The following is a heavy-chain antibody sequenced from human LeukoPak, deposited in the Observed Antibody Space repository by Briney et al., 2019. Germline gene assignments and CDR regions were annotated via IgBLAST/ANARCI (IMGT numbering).Heavy chain of an antibody. CDR2: ISSSSSYI. V-gene: IGHV3-21*01. CDR3: ARDLEWEPTPPYYYYGMDV. D-gene: IGHD1-26*01. CDR1: GFTFSSYS. J-gene: IGHJ6*02. Sequence: GGSLRLSCAASGFTFSSYSMNWVRQAPGKGLEWVSSISSSSSYIYYADSVKGRFTISRDNAKNSLYLQMNSLRAEDTAVYYCARDLEWEPTPPYYYYGMDVWGQGTTVTVSS.